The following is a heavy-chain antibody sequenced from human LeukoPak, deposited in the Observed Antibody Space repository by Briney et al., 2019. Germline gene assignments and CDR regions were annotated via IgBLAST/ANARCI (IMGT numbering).Heavy chain of an antibody. D-gene: IGHD6-19*01. CDR1: GFTFSTYG. Sequence: GGSLRLSCAASGFTFSTYGMHWVRQAPGKGLEWVAVISYDGRTIHYADSVKGRFTISRDNSKNTLYLQMNSLRPEDTAVYYCAKEYSSGWSHWYFDLWGRGTLVSVSS. J-gene: IGHJ2*01. CDR3: AKEYSSGWSHWYFDL. V-gene: IGHV3-30*18. CDR2: ISYDGRTI.